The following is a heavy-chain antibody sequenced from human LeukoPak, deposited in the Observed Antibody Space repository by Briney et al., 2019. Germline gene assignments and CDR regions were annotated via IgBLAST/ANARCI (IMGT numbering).Heavy chain of an antibody. Sequence: GGSLRLSCAASGFTFSSYSMNWVRQAPGKGLEWVSSISSSSSYIYYADSVKGRFTISRDNSKNTLYLQMNSLRAEDTAVYYCAKDPTDGDYDYWGQGTLVTVSS. V-gene: IGHV3-21*04. D-gene: IGHD4-17*01. CDR3: AKDPTDGDYDY. CDR2: ISSSSSYI. CDR1: GFTFSSYS. J-gene: IGHJ4*02.